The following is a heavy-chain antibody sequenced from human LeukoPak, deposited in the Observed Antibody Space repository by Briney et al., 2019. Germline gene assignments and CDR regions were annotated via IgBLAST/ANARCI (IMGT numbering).Heavy chain of an antibody. CDR1: GGSISSGDYY. D-gene: IGHD3-10*01. CDR2: IYYNGST. CDR3: ARTSLGGAWFDP. Sequence: SETLSLTCTVSGGSISSGDYYWSWIRQPPGKGLEWIGYIYYNGSTYYNPSLKSRVAISVDTSKNQFSLKLSSVTAADTAVYYCARTSLGGAWFDPWGQGTLVTVSS. V-gene: IGHV4-30-4*08. J-gene: IGHJ5*02.